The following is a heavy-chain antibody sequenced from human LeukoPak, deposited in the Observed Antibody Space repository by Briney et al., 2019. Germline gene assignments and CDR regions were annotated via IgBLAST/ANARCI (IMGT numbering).Heavy chain of an antibody. V-gene: IGHV1-2*02. CDR3: ARGPALYSSSSRELDY. CDR2: INPNSGGT. D-gene: IGHD6-6*01. Sequence: GASVKVSCKASGYTFTGYYMHWVRQAPGRGLEWMGWINPNSGGTNYAQKFQGRVTMTRDTSISTAYMELSRLRSDDTAVYYCARGPALYSSSSRELDYWGQGTLVTVSS. J-gene: IGHJ4*02. CDR1: GYTFTGYY.